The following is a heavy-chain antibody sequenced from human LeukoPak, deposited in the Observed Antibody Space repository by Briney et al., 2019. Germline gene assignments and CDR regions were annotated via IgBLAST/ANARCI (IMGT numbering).Heavy chain of an antibody. CDR2: IYYSGST. D-gene: IGHD6-13*01. CDR1: GGSISSGDYY. CDR3: ARDGTGYSSSWYDHGMDV. J-gene: IGHJ6*02. Sequence: PSQTLSLTCTVPGGSISSGDYYWSWIRQPPGKGLEWIGYIYYSGSTYYNPSLKSRVTISVDTSKNQFSLKLSSVTAADTAVYYCARDGTGYSSSWYDHGMDVWGQGTTVTVSS. V-gene: IGHV4-30-4*01.